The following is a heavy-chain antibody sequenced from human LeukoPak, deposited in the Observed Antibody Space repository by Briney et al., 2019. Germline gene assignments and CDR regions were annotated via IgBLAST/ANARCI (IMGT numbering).Heavy chain of an antibody. J-gene: IGHJ4*02. D-gene: IGHD1-1*01. CDR3: ARDNSLNDFDY. CDR2: INPYNGDT. CDR1: GYTFTGYY. V-gene: IGHV1-2*02. Sequence: ASVKVSCKASGYTFTGYYMHWVRQAPGQGLEWMGGINPYNGDTKYARRFQGRVTMTRDTSISTAFMEVSRLTSDDTAVYYCARDNSLNDFDYWGQGTLVTVAS.